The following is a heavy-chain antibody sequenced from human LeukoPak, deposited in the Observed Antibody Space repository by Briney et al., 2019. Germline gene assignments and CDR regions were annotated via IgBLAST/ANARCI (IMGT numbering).Heavy chain of an antibody. J-gene: IGHJ4*02. V-gene: IGHV3-30*04. CDR3: ARDPVAVAEPRHLDY. D-gene: IGHD6-19*01. Sequence: GGSLRLSCTASGFTFSSYAMHWVRQAPGKGLEWVAVISSDGNIKYYADSVKGRFTISRDNSRNTLYLQMNGLRPEDTAVYYCARDPVAVAEPRHLDYWGQGTLVTVSS. CDR1: GFTFSSYA. CDR2: ISSDGNIK.